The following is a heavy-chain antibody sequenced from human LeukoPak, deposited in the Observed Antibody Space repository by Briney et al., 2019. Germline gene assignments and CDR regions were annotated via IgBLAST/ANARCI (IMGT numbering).Heavy chain of an antibody. D-gene: IGHD3-16*01. V-gene: IGHV3-21*01. CDR1: GFTFSSYS. Sequence: PGGSLRLSCAASGFTFSSYSMNWVRQAPGKGLEWVSSISSSSYIYYADSVKGRFTISRDNAKNSLYLQMNSLRAEDTAVYYCARDQSYVWGSRLPILTDDAFDIWGQGTMVTVSS. J-gene: IGHJ3*02. CDR2: ISSSSYI. CDR3: ARDQSYVWGSRLPILTDDAFDI.